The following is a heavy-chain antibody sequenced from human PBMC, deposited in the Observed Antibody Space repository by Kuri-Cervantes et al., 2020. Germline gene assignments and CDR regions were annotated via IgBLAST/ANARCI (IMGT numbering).Heavy chain of an antibody. CDR2: ISWNSGSI. V-gene: IGHV3-9*01. Sequence: SLKISCAASGFTFDDYAMHWVRQAPGKDLEWVSGISWNSGSIGYADSVKGRFTISRDNAKNSLYLQVNSLRVEDTAVYYCARARRYSSGPPWGHWGQGTLVTVSS. CDR1: GFTFDDYA. J-gene: IGHJ1*01. CDR3: ARARRYSSGPPWGH. D-gene: IGHD6-19*01.